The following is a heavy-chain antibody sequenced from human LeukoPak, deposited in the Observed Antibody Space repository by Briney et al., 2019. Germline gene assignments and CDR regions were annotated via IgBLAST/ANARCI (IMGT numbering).Heavy chain of an antibody. J-gene: IGHJ4*02. CDR2: IKDGGIN. CDR3: VRGFSGVVGDH. V-gene: IGHV4-34*01. CDR1: SPSFSSYY. Sequence: PSETLSLTCALYSPSFSSYYWSWIRLTPGKGLECIGEIKDGGINNYNPSLRSRVTISKDTSNNQMSLNLHSATAADTAVYYCVRGFSGVVGDHWGQGTLVTVSS. D-gene: IGHD3-10*01.